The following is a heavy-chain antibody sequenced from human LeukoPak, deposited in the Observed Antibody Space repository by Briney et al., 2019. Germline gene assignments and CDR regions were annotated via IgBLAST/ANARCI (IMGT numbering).Heavy chain of an antibody. Sequence: GSLRLSCAASGFTFSSYGMHWVRQAPGKGLEWVTFIRYDGRNKYYADSVKGRFTISRDNSKNTLYLQMNSLRAEDTAVYYCAKDYGSGKDYMDVWGKGTTVTISS. CDR2: IRYDGRNK. CDR1: GFTFSSYG. D-gene: IGHD3-10*01. V-gene: IGHV3-30*02. CDR3: AKDYGSGKDYMDV. J-gene: IGHJ6*03.